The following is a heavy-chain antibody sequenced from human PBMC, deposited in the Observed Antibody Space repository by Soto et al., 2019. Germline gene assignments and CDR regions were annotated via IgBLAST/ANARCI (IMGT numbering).Heavy chain of an antibody. CDR3: AKGFIRDCGGDCTVDT. CDR2: ISATGGST. D-gene: IGHD2-21*02. CDR1: GFTFSSYT. J-gene: IGHJ5*02. Sequence: EVQLLESGGGLVQPGGSLRLSCAASGFTFSSYTMSWVRQAPGKGLERVSGISATGGSTYYADSVKGRFTFSRDNSKNTLYLQMNSLRAEDTAVYYCAKGFIRDCGGDCTVDTWGQGTLVTVSS. V-gene: IGHV3-23*01.